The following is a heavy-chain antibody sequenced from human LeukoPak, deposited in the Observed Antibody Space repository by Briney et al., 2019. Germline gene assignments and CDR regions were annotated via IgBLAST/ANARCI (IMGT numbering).Heavy chain of an antibody. CDR2: IYPGDSDT. D-gene: IGHD3-10*01. V-gene: IGHV5-51*01. Sequence: RGESLKISCKGSGYSFTSYWISWVRQMPGKGLEWMGIIYPGDSDTRYSPSFQGQVTISADKSISTAYLQWSSLKASDTAMYYCARHRYYGSGSYRAPFDYWGQGTLVTVSS. CDR3: ARHRYYGSGSYRAPFDY. CDR1: GYSFTSYW. J-gene: IGHJ4*02.